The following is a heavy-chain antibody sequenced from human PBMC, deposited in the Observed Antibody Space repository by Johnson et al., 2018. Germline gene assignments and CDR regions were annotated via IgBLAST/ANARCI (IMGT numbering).Heavy chain of an antibody. Sequence: QVQLVESGGGVVQXGRSLRLXCAASGFTFSSYGMHWVRQAPGKGLEWVAVISYDGSNKYYADSGKVRFTISRDNSKNTLYLQMNSLRAEYTAVYYCAKGPSSAFAIWGQGTMVTVSS. CDR3: AKGPSSAFAI. CDR1: GFTFSSYG. J-gene: IGHJ3*02. V-gene: IGHV3-30*18. D-gene: IGHD2-2*01. CDR2: ISYDGSNK.